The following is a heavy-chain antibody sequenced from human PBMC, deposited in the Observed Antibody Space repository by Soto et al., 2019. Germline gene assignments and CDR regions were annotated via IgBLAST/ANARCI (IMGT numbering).Heavy chain of an antibody. CDR1: GFTFSSYV. D-gene: IGHD3-16*01. V-gene: IGHV3-30-3*01. Sequence: QVQLVESGGGVVQPGRSLRLSCAASGFTFSSYVMYWVRQAPGKGLEWVAVISYDGSNKYYADSVKGRFTISRDNSKNTLYLQMNSLRAEDTAVYYCARHRSLGGEYVFWFDPWGQGALVTVSS. CDR2: ISYDGSNK. J-gene: IGHJ5*02. CDR3: ARHRSLGGEYVFWFDP.